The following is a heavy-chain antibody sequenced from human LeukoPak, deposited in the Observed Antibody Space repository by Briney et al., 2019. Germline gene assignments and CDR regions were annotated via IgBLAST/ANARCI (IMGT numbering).Heavy chain of an antibody. J-gene: IGHJ3*02. Sequence: PPETLSLTCTVSGGSISSYYWSWIRQPAGKGLGWIGRIYNSGNTNYNPSLKSRVTMSVDTSKNQFSLKLGSVTAADTAMYYCARDPDSSGWGYAFDIWGQGTMVTVSS. CDR2: IYNSGNT. CDR1: GGSISSYY. V-gene: IGHV4-4*07. CDR3: ARDPDSSGWGYAFDI. D-gene: IGHD6-25*01.